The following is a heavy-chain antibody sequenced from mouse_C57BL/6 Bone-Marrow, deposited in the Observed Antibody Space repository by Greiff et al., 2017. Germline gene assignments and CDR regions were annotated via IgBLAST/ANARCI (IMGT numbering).Heavy chain of an antibody. Sequence: EVHLVESGGDLVKPGGSLKLSCAASGFTFSSYGMSWVRQTPDKRLEWVATISSGGSYTYYPDSVKGRFTISRDNAKNTLYLQMSSLKSEDTAMYYCARQGGGTTFAYWGQGTLVTVSA. D-gene: IGHD2-14*01. V-gene: IGHV5-6*01. CDR1: GFTFSSYG. J-gene: IGHJ3*01. CDR2: ISSGGSYT. CDR3: ARQGGGTTFAY.